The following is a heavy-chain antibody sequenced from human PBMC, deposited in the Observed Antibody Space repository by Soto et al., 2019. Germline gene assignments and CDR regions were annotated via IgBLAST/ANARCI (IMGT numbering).Heavy chain of an antibody. V-gene: IGHV1-69*13. Sequence: ASAKVSCKASGGTFSSYAISWVRQAPGQGLEWMGGIIPIFGTANYAQKFQGRVTITADESTSTAYMELSSLRSEDTAVYYCASDPLYSSGWYLDYWGQGTLVTVSS. CDR1: GGTFSSYA. J-gene: IGHJ4*02. D-gene: IGHD6-19*01. CDR2: IIPIFGTA. CDR3: ASDPLYSSGWYLDY.